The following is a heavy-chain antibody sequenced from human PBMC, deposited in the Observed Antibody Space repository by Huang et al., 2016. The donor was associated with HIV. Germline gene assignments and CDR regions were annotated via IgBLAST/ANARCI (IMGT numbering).Heavy chain of an antibody. V-gene: IGHV3-74*01. D-gene: IGHD3-22*01. J-gene: IGHJ4*02. CDR3: ARDPRIQSWLNFFDY. Sequence: EVQLVESGGGLVQPGGSLRLSCAASGFSISSYWMHWVRQAPGKGLVGVARINRDGSSTSYADSVKGRFTIYRDNDKNTLYLKMNSLRAEDTAVYYCARDPRIQSWLNFFDYWGQGTLVSVSS. CDR1: GFSISSYW. CDR2: INRDGSST.